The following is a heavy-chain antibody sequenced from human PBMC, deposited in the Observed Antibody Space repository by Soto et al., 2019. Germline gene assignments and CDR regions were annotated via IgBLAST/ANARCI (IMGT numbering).Heavy chain of an antibody. D-gene: IGHD3-10*01. V-gene: IGHV3-23*01. CDR2: ISGSGVST. CDR1: GFTFSSFV. J-gene: IGHJ4*02. Sequence: GGSLRLSCAASGFTFSSFVMNWVRQTPGKGLEWVSGISGSGVSTYYADSVKGRFSISRDNSKNTLYLQMNSLRAEDTAIYYCVKVRGGFYTYYFDYWGQGTLVTVSS. CDR3: VKVRGGFYTYYFDY.